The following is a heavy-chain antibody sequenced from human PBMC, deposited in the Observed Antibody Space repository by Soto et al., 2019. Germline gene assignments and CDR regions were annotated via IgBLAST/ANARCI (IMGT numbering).Heavy chain of an antibody. CDR3: ATDGRGSGSFEATDV. J-gene: IGHJ6*02. V-gene: IGHV1-2*02. D-gene: IGHD3-10*01. CDR2: TIRNSGAS. Sequence: QVQLVQSGAEVRPPGASVRVSCKATAYMFKSFYIHWVRQAPGEGHEWMGWTIRNSGASALAQKFKGRVTLSRDTSLNMVYMEIHTLTSVDSAIYYCATDGRGSGSFEATDVWGQGTTVIVSS. CDR1: AYMFKSFY.